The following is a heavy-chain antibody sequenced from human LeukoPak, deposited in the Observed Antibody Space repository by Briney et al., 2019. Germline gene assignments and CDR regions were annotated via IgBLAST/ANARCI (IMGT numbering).Heavy chain of an antibody. Sequence: PSETLSLTCTVSGGSISTSNYYWGWIRQPPGKGLEWIGNIFYSGSTYYSPSLRSRVTISVDTSKNQFSLKLSSVTAADTAVYYCARVVRYSYLLLYYYYYYMDVWGKGTTVTVSS. CDR2: IFYSGST. CDR1: GGSISTSNYY. D-gene: IGHD5-18*01. CDR3: ARVVRYSYLLLYYYYYYMDV. V-gene: IGHV4-39*07. J-gene: IGHJ6*03.